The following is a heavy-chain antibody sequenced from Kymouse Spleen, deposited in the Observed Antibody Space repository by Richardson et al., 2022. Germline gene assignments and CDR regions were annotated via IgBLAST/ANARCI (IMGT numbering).Heavy chain of an antibody. Sequence: QLQLQESGPGLVKPSETLSLTCTVSGGSISSSSYYWGWIRQPPGKGLEWIGSIYYSGSTYYNPSLKSRVTISVDTSKNQFSLKLSSVTAADTAVYYCARGLSIAARPFDYWGQGTLVTVSS. CDR1: GGSISSSSYY. V-gene: IGHV4-39*01. CDR3: ARGLSIAARPFDY. J-gene: IGHJ4*02. CDR2: IYYSGST. D-gene: IGHD6-6*01.